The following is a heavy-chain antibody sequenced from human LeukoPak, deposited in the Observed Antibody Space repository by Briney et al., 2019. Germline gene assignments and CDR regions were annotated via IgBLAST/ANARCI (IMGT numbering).Heavy chain of an antibody. D-gene: IGHD3-10*02. CDR2: ISSSSSYI. CDR3: ARGTMFPYYFDY. CDR1: GFTFSSYE. Sequence: PGGSLRLSCAASGFTFSSYEMNWVRQAPGKGLEWVSFISSSSSYIYYADSVKGRFTISRDNAKNSLFLQMSSLRVEDTALYYCARGTMFPYYFDYWGQGTLVTVSS. V-gene: IGHV3-21*05. J-gene: IGHJ4*02.